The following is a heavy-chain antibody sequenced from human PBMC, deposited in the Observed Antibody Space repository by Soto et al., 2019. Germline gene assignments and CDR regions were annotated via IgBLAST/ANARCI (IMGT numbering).Heavy chain of an antibody. J-gene: IGHJ3*02. V-gene: IGHV1-8*01. CDR3: ASDIVVVTNLDAFDI. Sequence: QVQLVQSGAEVKKPGASVKVSCKASGYTFTSYDINWVRQATGQGLEWMGWMNPNSGNTGYAQKFQGRVTMTRNTSISTAYMELSSLRSEDTAVYYCASDIVVVTNLDAFDIWGQGTMVTVSS. D-gene: IGHD2-21*02. CDR2: MNPNSGNT. CDR1: GYTFTSYD.